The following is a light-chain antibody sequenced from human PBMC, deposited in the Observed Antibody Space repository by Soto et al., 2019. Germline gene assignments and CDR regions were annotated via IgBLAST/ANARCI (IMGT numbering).Light chain of an antibody. V-gene: IGKV3-20*01. CDR2: GAS. J-gene: IGKJ1*01. Sequence: ESVLTQFPGTLSLSPGERATLSCRASQSVSSNYLAWYQQKPGQAPRLLIYGASSRAAGIPDRFRGSGSGTDFTLTISRLEPEDFAVYYCHHFGSSPPWPFGQGTKVEMK. CDR1: QSVSSNY. CDR3: HHFGSSPPWP.